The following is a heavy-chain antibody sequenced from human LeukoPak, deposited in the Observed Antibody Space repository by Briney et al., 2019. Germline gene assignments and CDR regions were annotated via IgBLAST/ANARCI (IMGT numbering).Heavy chain of an antibody. CDR3: AREAYYYDSSGQTYYFDY. D-gene: IGHD3-22*01. CDR2: ISSRSSYI. J-gene: IGHJ4*02. Sequence: GGSLRLSCAASGFTFSSYSMNWVRQATGMGLEWVSSISSRSSYIYYADSVKGRFTISRDNAKNSLYLQMNSLRAEDTAVYYCAREAYYYDSSGQTYYFDYWGQGTLVTVSS. V-gene: IGHV3-21*01. CDR1: GFTFSSYS.